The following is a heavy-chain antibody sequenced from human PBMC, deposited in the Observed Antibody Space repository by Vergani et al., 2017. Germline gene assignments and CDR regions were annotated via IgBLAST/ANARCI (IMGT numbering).Heavy chain of an antibody. CDR2: IRGSGGST. V-gene: IGHV3-23*01. D-gene: IGHD1-26*01. CDR3: ARDRFSGDLLGLVSYMDL. CDR1: GFTFSAHA. J-gene: IGHJ6*03. Sequence: EEQLLQSGGHLVQPGGFLRLSCAASGFTFSAHAMTWVRQGPGKGLEWVSAIRGSGGSTDYADSVKDRFTISRDNGKNRLFLQMNNVRAEDAAVYYCARDRFSGDLLGLVSYMDLWGKGTTVTVSS.